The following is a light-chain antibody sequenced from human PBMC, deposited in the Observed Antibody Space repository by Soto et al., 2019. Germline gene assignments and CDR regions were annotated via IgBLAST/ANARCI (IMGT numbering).Light chain of an antibody. CDR3: QQYNNWPLT. CDR2: DVS. V-gene: IGKV3D-15*01. J-gene: IGKJ4*01. CDR1: QSVSSN. Sequence: EIVMTQSPATLSVSPGERATLSCWASQSVSSNLAWYQQKPGQAPRLLIYDVSTRATGIPTRFSGSGSGTEFTLPISSLQSEDFAAYYCQQYNNWPLTFGGGTKVEFK.